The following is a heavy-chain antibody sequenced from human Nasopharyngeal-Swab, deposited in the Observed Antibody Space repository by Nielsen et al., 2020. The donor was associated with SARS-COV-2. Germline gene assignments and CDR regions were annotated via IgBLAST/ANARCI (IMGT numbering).Heavy chain of an antibody. Sequence: GGSLRLSCAASGFTFSSYSMNWVRQAPGKGLEWVSSISSSSGYIYYADSMKGRFTISRDNAKNSLYLQMNSLRAEDTAVYYCARDTGKYGDPDYWGQGTLVTVSS. D-gene: IGHD4-17*01. J-gene: IGHJ4*02. V-gene: IGHV3-21*01. CDR1: GFTFSSYS. CDR2: ISSSSGYI. CDR3: ARDTGKYGDPDY.